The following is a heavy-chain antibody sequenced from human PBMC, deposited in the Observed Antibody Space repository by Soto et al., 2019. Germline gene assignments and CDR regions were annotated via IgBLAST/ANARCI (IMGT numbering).Heavy chain of an antibody. CDR1: GFTFSSYA. CDR3: AKSHFPIAASRQPHFDH. V-gene: IGHV3-23*01. D-gene: IGHD6-13*01. Sequence: PGGSLRLSCAASGFTFSSYAMSWVGQSPGKGLEWVSVISGSGRSTYYADSVKGRFTISRDDSNNTLFLQMNTLRAEDTAIYYCAKSHFPIAASRQPHFDHWGQGALVTVSS. CDR2: ISGSGRST. J-gene: IGHJ4*02.